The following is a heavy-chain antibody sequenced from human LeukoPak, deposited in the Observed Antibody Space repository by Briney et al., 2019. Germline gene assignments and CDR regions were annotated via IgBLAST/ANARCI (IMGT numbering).Heavy chain of an antibody. CDR1: GFTFSSHA. J-gene: IGHJ4*02. Sequence: AGGSLRLSCAASGFTFSSHAMSWVRQAPGKGLEWVSAITSGSGSNVYYTDSLKGRFTISRDNSKNTLYLQMNSLRAEDTAVYYCARHGSWSFDYWGQGTLVTVS. CDR3: ARHGSWSFDY. CDR2: ITSGSGSNV. V-gene: IGHV3-23*01. D-gene: IGHD6-13*01.